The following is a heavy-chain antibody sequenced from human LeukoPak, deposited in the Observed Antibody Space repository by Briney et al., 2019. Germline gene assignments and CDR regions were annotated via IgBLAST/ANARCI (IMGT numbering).Heavy chain of an antibody. CDR1: GFTFSNYW. CDR3: ARDPSYRGFDAFDI. J-gene: IGHJ3*02. Sequence: PGGSLRLSCAASGFTFSNYWMTWVRQAPRKGLEWVASIKQDGNEKYYVESVKGRFTISRDNAKNSLYLQMNYLRAEDTAVYYCARDPSYRGFDAFDIWGQGTMVTVSS. CDR2: IKQDGNEK. D-gene: IGHD1-26*01. V-gene: IGHV3-7*01.